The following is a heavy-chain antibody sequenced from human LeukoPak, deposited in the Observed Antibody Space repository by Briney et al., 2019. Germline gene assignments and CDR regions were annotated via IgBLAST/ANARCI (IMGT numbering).Heavy chain of an antibody. CDR2: IYQSETA. V-gene: IGHV4-38-2*02. CDR1: GYSISSGYF. J-gene: IGHJ4*02. D-gene: IGHD3-22*01. CDR3: AGLLYSYHSSGYNQQDY. Sequence: SETLSLTCTVSGYSISSGYFWGWMREPPGKGLEWVGSIYQSETAHYNPSLKSRVTISVDTSKSQVSLELRPVMAADTAVYDCAGLLYSYHSSGYNQQDYWGPGTLVTVSS.